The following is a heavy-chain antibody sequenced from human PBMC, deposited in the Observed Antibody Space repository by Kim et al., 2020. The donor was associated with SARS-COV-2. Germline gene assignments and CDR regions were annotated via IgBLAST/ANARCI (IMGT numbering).Heavy chain of an antibody. CDR2: INTNTGNP. V-gene: IGHV7-4-1*02. CDR3: ARKSAPAPEGINYYYYYGMDV. Sequence: ASVKVSCKASGYTFTSYAMNWVRQAPGQGLEWMGWINTNTGNPTYAQGFTGRFVFSLDTSVSTAYLQISSLKAEDTAVYYCARKSAPAPEGINYYYYYGMDVWGQGTTVTVSS. J-gene: IGHJ6*02. CDR1: GYTFTSYA.